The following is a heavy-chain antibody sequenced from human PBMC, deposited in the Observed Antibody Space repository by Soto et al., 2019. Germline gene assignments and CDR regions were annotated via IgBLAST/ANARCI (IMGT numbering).Heavy chain of an antibody. CDR3: AKISTTYERF. CDR2: ISSSSSTI. J-gene: IGHJ4*02. V-gene: IGHV3-48*02. D-gene: IGHD2-2*01. Sequence: PGGSLRLSCAASGFTFSTYSMNWVRQAPGKGLEWVSYISSSSSTIFYTDSVKGRFTVSRDNAKNSLYLQMNSLRDEDTAIYYCAKISTTYERFWGQGTLVTVSS. CDR1: GFTFSTYS.